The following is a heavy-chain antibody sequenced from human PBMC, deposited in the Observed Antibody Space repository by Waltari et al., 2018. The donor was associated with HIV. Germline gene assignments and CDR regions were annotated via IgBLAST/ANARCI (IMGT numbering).Heavy chain of an antibody. Sequence: QVQLVQSGAEVKKPGASAKVSCKASGYTFTTYAMHWVRQAPGQRLEGMGWINAGNGNTKYSQKCQDRVTIIRDTSASTAYMGLSSLRSEDTAVYYCARGFAVTSFDYWGQGTLVTVSS. V-gene: IGHV1-3*01. CDR3: ARGFAVTSFDY. D-gene: IGHD4-4*01. J-gene: IGHJ4*02. CDR2: INAGNGNT. CDR1: GYTFTTYA.